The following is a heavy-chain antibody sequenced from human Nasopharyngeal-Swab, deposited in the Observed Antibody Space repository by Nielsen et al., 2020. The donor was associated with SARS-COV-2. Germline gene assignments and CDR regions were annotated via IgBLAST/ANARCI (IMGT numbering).Heavy chain of an antibody. CDR3: ARASQEMATTHYFDY. CDR2: IIPLFGTA. D-gene: IGHD5-24*01. V-gene: IGHV1-69*06. J-gene: IGHJ4*02. CDR1: GGTFSSYA. Sequence: SVKVSCKASGGTFSSYAISWVRQAPGQGLEWMGGIIPLFGTANYAQKFQGRVTITADKSTSTAYMELSSPRSEDTAVYYCARASQEMATTHYFDYWGQGTLVTVSS.